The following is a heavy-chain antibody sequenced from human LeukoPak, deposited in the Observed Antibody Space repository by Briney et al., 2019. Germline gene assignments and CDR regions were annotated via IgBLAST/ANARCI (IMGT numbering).Heavy chain of an antibody. CDR3: ASEGRIDY. CDR1: GFTFNKYW. V-gene: IGHV3-7*01. J-gene: IGHJ4*02. CDR2: IKQDGSEK. Sequence: GSLRLSCTASGFTFNKYWMSWVRRAPGKGLEWVANIKQDGSEKYYVDSVKGRFTISRDNAKNSLYLQMNSLRAEDTAVYYCASEGRIDYWGQGTLVTVSS.